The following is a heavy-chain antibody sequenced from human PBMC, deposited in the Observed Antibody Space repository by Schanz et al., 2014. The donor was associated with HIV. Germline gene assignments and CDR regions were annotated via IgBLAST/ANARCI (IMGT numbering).Heavy chain of an antibody. V-gene: IGHV3-23*01. Sequence: EVQLLESGGGLAQPGGSLRLSCAASGFTFSSYAMIWVRQAPGKGLEWVSTVSGSGGHTYYADSVKGRFTISRDNSKNALFLQMNSLRAEDTAVYYCARKTGTPLDWYFDLWGRGTLVTVSS. J-gene: IGHJ2*01. D-gene: IGHD1-1*01. CDR3: ARKTGTPLDWYFDL. CDR1: GFTFSSYA. CDR2: VSGSGGHT.